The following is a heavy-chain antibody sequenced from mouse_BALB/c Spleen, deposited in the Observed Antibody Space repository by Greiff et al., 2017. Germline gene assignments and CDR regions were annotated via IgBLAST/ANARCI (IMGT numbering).Heavy chain of an antibody. CDR2: ISSGGST. J-gene: IGHJ4*01. CDR1: GFTFSSYA. V-gene: IGHV5-6-5*01. Sequence: EVKVEESGGGLVKPGGSLKLSCAASGFTFSSYAMSWVRQTPEKRLEWVASISSGGSTYYPDSVKGRFTISRDNARNILYLQMSSLRSEDTAMYYCAEWLLRYYAMDYWGQGTSVTVSS. D-gene: IGHD2-3*01. CDR3: AEWLLRYYAMDY.